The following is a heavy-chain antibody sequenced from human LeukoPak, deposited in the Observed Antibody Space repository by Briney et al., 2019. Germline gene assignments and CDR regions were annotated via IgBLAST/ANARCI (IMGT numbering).Heavy chain of an antibody. D-gene: IGHD4-17*01. CDR2: INPSGGST. CDR1: GYTFTSYY. CDR3: ARDSLYGVVDY. J-gene: IGHJ4*02. Sequence: ASVKVSCKTSGYTFTSYYIHWVRQAPGQGLEWMGIINPSGGSTSYAQKFQGRVTMTRETSTSTVYMYLSSLRSEGTAVYYCARDSLYGVVDYWGQGTLVTVSS. V-gene: IGHV1-46*01.